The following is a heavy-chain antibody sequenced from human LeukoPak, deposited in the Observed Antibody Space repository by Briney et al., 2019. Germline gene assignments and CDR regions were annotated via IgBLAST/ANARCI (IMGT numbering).Heavy chain of an antibody. CDR3: ARDKGGYYYDSSGYYSSYFDY. V-gene: IGHV1-69*13. J-gene: IGHJ4*02. CDR1: GGTFSSYA. CDR2: IIPIFGTA. D-gene: IGHD3-22*01. Sequence: ASVKVSCKASGGTFSSYAISWVRQAPGQGLEWMGGIIPIFGTANHAQKFQGRVTITADESTSTAYMELSSLRSEDTAVYYCARDKGGYYYDSSGYYSSYFDYWGQGTLVTVSS.